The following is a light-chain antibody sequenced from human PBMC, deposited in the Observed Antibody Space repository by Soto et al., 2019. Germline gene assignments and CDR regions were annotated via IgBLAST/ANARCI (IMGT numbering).Light chain of an antibody. V-gene: IGKV1-5*01. CDR2: DAS. Sequence: DIQMTQSPSTLSASVGDIVTITCRASQSISSWLAWYQQKPGKAPKLLIYDASSLESGVPSRFSGSGSGAEFTLTISSLQPDDFATYYCQQYNSYAYVTFGQGTKVDI. CDR3: QQYNSYAYVT. CDR1: QSISSW. J-gene: IGKJ1*01.